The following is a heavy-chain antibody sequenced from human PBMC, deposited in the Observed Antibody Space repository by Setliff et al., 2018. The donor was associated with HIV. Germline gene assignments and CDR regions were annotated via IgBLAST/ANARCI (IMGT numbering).Heavy chain of an antibody. CDR3: ASQGGPSVKDQPGSMDV. CDR2: IIPILGIA. CDR1: GGTFSSYA. D-gene: IGHD1-26*01. Sequence: GASVKVSCKASGGTFSSYAISWMRQAPGQGLEWMGGIIPILGIANYAQKFQGRVTITADKSTSTAYMELSSLRSEDTAVYYCASQGGPSVKDQPGSMDVWGQGTTVTVSS. J-gene: IGHJ6*01. V-gene: IGHV1-69*10.